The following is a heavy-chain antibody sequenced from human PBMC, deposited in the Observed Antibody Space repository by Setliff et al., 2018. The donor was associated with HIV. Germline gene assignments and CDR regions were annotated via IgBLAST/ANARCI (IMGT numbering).Heavy chain of an antibody. D-gene: IGHD3-10*01. Sequence: ASVKVSCKASGYTFTSYAMHWVRQAPGQRLEWMAWINAGNGTTNYAQKFQGRVTITTDESRSIVYMEVSSLRSEDTAVYYCARAPRLTMIRGVFDYWGQGTLVTVSS. J-gene: IGHJ4*02. CDR1: GYTFTSYA. CDR3: ARAPRLTMIRGVFDY. CDR2: INAGNGTT. V-gene: IGHV1-3*01.